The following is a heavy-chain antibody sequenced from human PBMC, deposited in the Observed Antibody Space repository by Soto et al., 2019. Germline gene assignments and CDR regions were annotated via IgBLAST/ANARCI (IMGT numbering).Heavy chain of an antibody. CDR1: GGSISSYY. CDR2: IYYSGST. Sequence: QVQLQESGPGLVKPSETLSLTCTVSGGSISSYYWSWIRQPPGKGLEWIGYIYYSGSTNYNPSLKSRVTISVDTSKNQFSLKLSSVTAADTAVYYCARYIPNHFDYWGQGTLVTVSS. J-gene: IGHJ4*02. CDR3: ARYIPNHFDY. V-gene: IGHV4-59*08.